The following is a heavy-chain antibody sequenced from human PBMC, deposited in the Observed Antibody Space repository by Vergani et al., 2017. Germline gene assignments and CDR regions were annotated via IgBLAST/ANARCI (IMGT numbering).Heavy chain of an antibody. D-gene: IGHD6-19*01. Sequence: QVQLVQSGAEVKKPGASVKVSCKASGYTFTGYYMHWVRQAPGQGLEWMGWINPNSGGTNYAQKFQGRVTMTRDTSISTAYMELSRLRSDDTAVYYCARGSSDSFQWLEYNWFDPWGQGTLVTVSS. J-gene: IGHJ5*02. V-gene: IGHV1-2*02. CDR3: ARGSSDSFQWLEYNWFDP. CDR1: GYTFTGYY. CDR2: INPNSGGT.